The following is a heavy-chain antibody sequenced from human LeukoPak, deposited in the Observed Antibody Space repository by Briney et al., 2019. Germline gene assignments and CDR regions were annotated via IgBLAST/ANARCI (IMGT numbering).Heavy chain of an antibody. D-gene: IGHD6-13*01. CDR1: GYSFTSYW. CDR2: IYPGESDT. CDR3: ARLYREQLADY. V-gene: IGHV5-51*01. J-gene: IGHJ4*02. Sequence: GESLQISCKGAGYSFTSYWIGWGRRMPGKGLEGRGIIYPGESDTRYSPSFQGQVTILAEKSISTAYLQWSSLKASDAAMYYCARLYREQLADYWGQGTLVTVSS.